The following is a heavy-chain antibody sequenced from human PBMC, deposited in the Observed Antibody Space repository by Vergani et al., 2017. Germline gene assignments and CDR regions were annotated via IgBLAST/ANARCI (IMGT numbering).Heavy chain of an antibody. J-gene: IGHJ6*03. CDR1: GGTFSSYA. Sequence: QVQLVQSGAEVKKPGSSVKVSCKASGGTFSSYAISWVRQAPGQGLEWMGGIIPIFGTANYAQKFQGRVTITADESTSTAYMELSSLRSEDTAVYYCASXIGRGKRGYSYGLTYYYYYYMDVWGKGTTVTVSS. CDR2: IIPIFGTA. D-gene: IGHD5-18*01. CDR3: ASXIGRGKRGYSYGLTYYYYYYMDV. V-gene: IGHV1-69*01.